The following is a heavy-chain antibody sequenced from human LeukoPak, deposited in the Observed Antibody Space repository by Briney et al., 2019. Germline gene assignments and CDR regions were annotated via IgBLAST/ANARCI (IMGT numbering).Heavy chain of an antibody. CDR1: GYTFTSYG. CDR3: ARGSDIVVVPAAIDYYMDV. J-gene: IGHJ6*03. V-gene: IGHV1-18*01. D-gene: IGHD2-2*01. CDR2: ISAYNGNT. Sequence: ASVKVSCKASGYTFTSYGISWLRQAPGQGLEWMGWISAYNGNTNYAQKLQGRVTMTTDTSTSTAYMELRSLRSDDTAVYYCARGSDIVVVPAAIDYYMDVWGKGTTVTVSS.